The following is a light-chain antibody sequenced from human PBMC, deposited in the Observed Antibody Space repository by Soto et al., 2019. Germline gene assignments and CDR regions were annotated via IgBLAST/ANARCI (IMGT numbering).Light chain of an antibody. CDR3: QQRYNWPLT. CDR2: DAS. V-gene: IGKV3-11*01. Sequence: EIVLTQSPGTLSLSPGERATLSCRASQDIYMSLVWYQQKPGQPPRLLIYDASNRAAGVPARFSGSGSGTDFTLTISSLEPEDFAVYYCQQRYNWPLTFGGGTKVDIK. J-gene: IGKJ4*01. CDR1: QDIYMS.